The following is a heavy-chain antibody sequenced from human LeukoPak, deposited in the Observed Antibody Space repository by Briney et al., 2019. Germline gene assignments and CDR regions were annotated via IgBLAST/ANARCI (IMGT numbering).Heavy chain of an antibody. V-gene: IGHV3-23*01. CDR1: GFTLSSYA. Sequence: PGGSLRLSCTASGFTLSSYAMSWVRQAPGEGLEWVSTISGSADNTNYAEAVKGRFTISRDNAKNSLYLQMNSLGAEDTAVYYCARDFYAMGVWGQGTTVTVSS. CDR2: ISGSADNT. CDR3: ARDFYAMGV. J-gene: IGHJ6*02.